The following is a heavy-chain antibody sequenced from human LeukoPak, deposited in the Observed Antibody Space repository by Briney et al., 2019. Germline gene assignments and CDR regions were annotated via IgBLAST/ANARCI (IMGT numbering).Heavy chain of an antibody. V-gene: IGHV3-21*01. Sequence: GGSLRLSCSASGFSFSSYSMTWVRQAPGKGLEWVSCISSSSTYIYFADSVKGRFTISRDNSKNSLYLQMNSLRAEDTAVYFCARDFYLDYDVWTGYYDQWGRGTLVTVSS. CDR1: GFSFSSYS. D-gene: IGHD3-3*01. CDR2: ISSSSTYI. CDR3: ARDFYLDYDVWTGYYDQ. J-gene: IGHJ4*02.